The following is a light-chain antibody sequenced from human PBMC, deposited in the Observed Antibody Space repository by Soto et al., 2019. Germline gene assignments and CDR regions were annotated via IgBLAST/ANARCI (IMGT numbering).Light chain of an antibody. CDR3: PQANRFPLT. Sequence: DIQMTQSPSSVSASVGDRVTITCRASQGITSWLAWYQQKPGKSPKLLIYAASSLQSGVPLRFSGSGSGTDFPRTSSSLQPEDFATYYCPQANRFPLTFGGGTNVEIK. V-gene: IGKV1-12*01. CDR2: AAS. CDR1: QGITSW. J-gene: IGKJ4*01.